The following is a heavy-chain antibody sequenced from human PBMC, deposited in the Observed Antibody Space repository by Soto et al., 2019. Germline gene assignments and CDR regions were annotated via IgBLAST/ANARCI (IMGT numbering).Heavy chain of an antibody. CDR3: AKVNGIFGEPYYYMDV. CDR1: GFSFSSYA. D-gene: IGHD3-3*01. J-gene: IGHJ6*03. V-gene: IGHV3-23*01. CDR2: ISGSGGST. Sequence: EVQLLESGGGLVQPGGSLRLSCAASGFSFSSYAMSWVRQAPGKGLEWVSAISGSGGSTYYADSVKGRFTISRDNSKNTLYLQMNSLRAEDTAVYYCAKVNGIFGEPYYYMDVWGKGTTVTVSS.